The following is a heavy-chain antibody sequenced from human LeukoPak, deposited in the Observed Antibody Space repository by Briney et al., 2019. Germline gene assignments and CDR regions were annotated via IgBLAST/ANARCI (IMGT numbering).Heavy chain of an antibody. CDR3: VRGIWNGPYY. CDR2: ISSSSSTI. J-gene: IGHJ4*02. CDR1: GFTFSTDG. Sequence: GGSLKLSCAAYGFTFSTDGIHWVRQAPGKGLEWVSYISSSSSTIYYADSVKGRFTISRDNAKNSLYLQMNSLRAEDTAVYYCVRGIWNGPYYWGQGTLVTVSS. D-gene: IGHD1-1*01. V-gene: IGHV3-48*01.